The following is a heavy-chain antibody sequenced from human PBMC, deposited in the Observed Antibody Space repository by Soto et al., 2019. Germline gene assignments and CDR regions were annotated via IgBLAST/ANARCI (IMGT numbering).Heavy chain of an antibody. CDR2: INPSNGDT. J-gene: IGHJ4*02. Sequence: QVQLVQSGPEVKNPGASVRVSCKASGYTFANYYIYWMQQAHGQGLVWMGLINPSNGDTTYAQRFQGRVTMTRDTSTRTLYVELSSLRSEDTATCYCATWDIGARGLDYWGQGTLVTVSS. D-gene: IGHD5-12*01. V-gene: IGHV1-46*01. CDR3: ATWDIGARGLDY. CDR1: GYTFANYY.